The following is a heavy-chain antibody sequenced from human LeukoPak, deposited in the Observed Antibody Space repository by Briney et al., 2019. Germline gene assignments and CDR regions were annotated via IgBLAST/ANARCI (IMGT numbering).Heavy chain of an antibody. CDR2: ISAYNGNT. CDR3: ARDRDQLLWAADAFDI. V-gene: IGHV1-18*01. J-gene: IGHJ3*02. D-gene: IGHD2-2*01. CDR1: GYTFTSYG. Sequence: ASVKVSCKASGYTFTSYGISWVRQAPGQGLEWMGWISAYNGNTNYAQKLQGRVTMTTDTSTSTAYMELRSLRSDDTAVYYCARDRDQLLWAADAFDIWGQGSMVTVSS.